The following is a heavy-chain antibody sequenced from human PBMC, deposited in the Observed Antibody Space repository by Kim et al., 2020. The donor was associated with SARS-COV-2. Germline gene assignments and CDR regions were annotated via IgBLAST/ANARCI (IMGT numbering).Heavy chain of an antibody. D-gene: IGHD3-10*01. V-gene: IGHV3-21*01. CDR2: ISSSSSYI. CDR3: ARGRGFTMVRGVYFDY. CDR1: GFTFSSYS. Sequence: GGSLRLSCAASGFTFSSYSMNWVRQAPGKGLEWVSSISSSSSYIYYADSVKGRFTISRDNAKNSLYLQMNSLRAEDTAVYYCARGRGFTMVRGVYFDYWGQGTLVTVSS. J-gene: IGHJ4*02.